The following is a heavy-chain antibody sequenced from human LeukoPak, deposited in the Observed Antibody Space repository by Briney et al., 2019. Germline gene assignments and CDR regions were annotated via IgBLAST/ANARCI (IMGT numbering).Heavy chain of an antibody. CDR1: GGSISSYY. J-gene: IGHJ6*02. Sequence: SETLSLTCTVSGGSISSYYWSWIRQPPGKGLEWIGYIYYSGSTNYNPSLKSRVTISVDTSKNQFSLKLSSVTAADTAVYYCARGKVLGQYYGSGSYLYGMDVWGQGTTVTVSS. V-gene: IGHV4-59*12. D-gene: IGHD3-10*01. CDR2: IYYSGST. CDR3: ARGKVLGQYYGSGSYLYGMDV.